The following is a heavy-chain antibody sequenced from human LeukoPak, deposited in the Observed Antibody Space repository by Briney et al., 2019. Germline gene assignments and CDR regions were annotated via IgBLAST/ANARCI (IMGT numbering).Heavy chain of an antibody. V-gene: IGHV1-2*06. D-gene: IGHD3-22*01. CDR2: INPNSGGT. Sequence: ASVKVSCKASGYTFTGYYMHWVRQAPGQGLEWMGRINPNSGGTNYAQKFQGRVTMTRDTSISTAYMELSRLRSDDTAVYYCARVRRRIGYYYDSSGYYYFGYWGQGTLVTVSS. CDR1: GYTFTGYY. CDR3: ARVRRRIGYYYDSSGYYYFGY. J-gene: IGHJ4*02.